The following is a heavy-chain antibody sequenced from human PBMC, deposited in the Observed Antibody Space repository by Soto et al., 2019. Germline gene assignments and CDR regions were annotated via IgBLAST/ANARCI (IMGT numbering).Heavy chain of an antibody. CDR1: GGSISSYY. J-gene: IGHJ5*02. V-gene: IGHV4-59*01. Sequence: SETLSLTCTVSGGSISSYYWSWIRQPPGKGLEWIGYIYYSGSTNYNPSLKSRVTISVDTSKNQFSLKLSSVTAADTAVYYCARLRLGYCSGGSCYWAPRWFDPWGQGTLVTVSS. D-gene: IGHD2-15*01. CDR3: ARLRLGYCSGGSCYWAPRWFDP. CDR2: IYYSGST.